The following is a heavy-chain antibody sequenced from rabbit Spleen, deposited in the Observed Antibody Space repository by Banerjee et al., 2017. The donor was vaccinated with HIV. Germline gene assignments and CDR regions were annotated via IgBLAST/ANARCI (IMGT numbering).Heavy chain of an antibody. D-gene: IGHD7-1*01. CDR1: GFSFSSSDY. CDR3: ARDTGTSFSSYGMDL. V-gene: IGHV1S45*01. Sequence: QEQLEESGGDLVKPGASLTLTCTASGFSFSSSDYMCWVHQAPGKGLEWISCVGGSTSGFTYSATWAKGRFTCSKTSSTTVTLQATSLTVADTATYFCARDTGTSFSSYGMDLWGQGTLVTVS. J-gene: IGHJ6*01. CDR2: VGGSTSGFT.